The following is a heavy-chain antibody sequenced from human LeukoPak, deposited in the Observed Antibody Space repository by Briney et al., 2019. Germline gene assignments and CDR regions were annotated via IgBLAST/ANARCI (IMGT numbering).Heavy chain of an antibody. V-gene: IGHV3-21*04. D-gene: IGHD1-26*01. Sequence: GGSLRLSYAASGFTLSSYSMNWVRQAPGKGLEWVSSISSSSSYIYYADSVKGRFTISRDNSKNTLYLQMNSLRAEDTAVYYCARDTPYGSYYLKDWGQGTLVTVSS. CDR2: ISSSSSYI. CDR3: ARDTPYGSYYLKD. CDR1: GFTLSSYS. J-gene: IGHJ4*02.